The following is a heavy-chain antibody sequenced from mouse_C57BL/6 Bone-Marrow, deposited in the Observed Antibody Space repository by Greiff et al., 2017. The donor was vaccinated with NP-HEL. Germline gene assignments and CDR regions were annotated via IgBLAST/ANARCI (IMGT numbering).Heavy chain of an antibody. CDR3: GREEEAKYYGGSYVHLCYAMDY. V-gene: IGHV1-64*01. CDR1: GYTFTSYW. CDR2: IHPNSGST. J-gene: IGHJ4*01. D-gene: IGHD1-1*01. Sequence: QVQLQQPGAELVKPGASVKLSCKASGYTFTSYWMHWVKQRPGQGLEWIGMIHPNSGSTNYNEKFKSKATLTVDKSSSTAYMQLSSLTSEDSAVYYCGREEEAKYYGGSYVHLCYAMDYWGQGTSVTVSS.